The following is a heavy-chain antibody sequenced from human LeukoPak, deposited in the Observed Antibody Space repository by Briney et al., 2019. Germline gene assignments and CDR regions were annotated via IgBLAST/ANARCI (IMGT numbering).Heavy chain of an antibody. J-gene: IGHJ4*02. CDR2: IKEDGGEI. Sequence: GGSLRLSCAASGFTFSSYWMSWVRQAPGKGLEWVANIKEDGGEIYYVDSVKGRFTISRDNAKNSLFLQMNNLRVEDTAVYYCTRDRVGTMVYWGQGTLVTVSS. CDR1: GFTFSSYW. V-gene: IGHV3-7*01. D-gene: IGHD3-10*01. CDR3: TRDRVGTMVY.